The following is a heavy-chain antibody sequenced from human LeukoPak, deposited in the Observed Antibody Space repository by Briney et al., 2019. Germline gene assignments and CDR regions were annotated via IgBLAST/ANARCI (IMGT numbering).Heavy chain of an antibody. CDR1: GYTFTGYY. D-gene: IGHD3-10*01. Sequence: WASVKVSYKASGYTFTGYYMHWVRQAPGQGLEWMGWISAYNGNTNYAQKLQGRVTMTTDTSTSTAYMELRSLRSDDTAVYYCARDTEPTLYYGSGSYNNWFDPWGQGTLVTVSS. CDR3: ARDTEPTLYYGSGSYNNWFDP. V-gene: IGHV1-18*04. J-gene: IGHJ5*02. CDR2: ISAYNGNT.